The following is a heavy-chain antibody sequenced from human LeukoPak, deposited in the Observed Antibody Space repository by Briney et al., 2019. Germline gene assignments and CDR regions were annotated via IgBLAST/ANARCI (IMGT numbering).Heavy chain of an antibody. D-gene: IGHD1-26*01. CDR2: IYYSGST. Sequence: SETLSLTCTVSGGSISSYYWIWIRQPPGKGLEWIGYIYYSGSTNYNPSLKSRVTISVDTSKNQFSLKLSSVTAAGTAVYYCARGAFADFDYWGQGTLVTVSS. CDR1: GGSISSYY. V-gene: IGHV4-59*01. CDR3: ARGAFADFDY. J-gene: IGHJ4*02.